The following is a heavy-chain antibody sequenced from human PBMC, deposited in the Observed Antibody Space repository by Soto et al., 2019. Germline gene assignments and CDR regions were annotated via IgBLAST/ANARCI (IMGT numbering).Heavy chain of an antibody. CDR3: AKDSFLYYSILYFDY. CDR1: GFTFSSYA. Sequence: EVQLLETGGGLVQPGGSLRLSCAASGFTFSSYAMSWVRQAPGKGLEWVSAISGTGGSTYYADSVKGRFTISRDNSKNTLYLQMNNLKAEDRAIYFCAKDSFLYYSILYFDYWGQGTLVTVSS. V-gene: IGHV3-23*01. D-gene: IGHD3-22*01. J-gene: IGHJ4*02. CDR2: ISGTGGST.